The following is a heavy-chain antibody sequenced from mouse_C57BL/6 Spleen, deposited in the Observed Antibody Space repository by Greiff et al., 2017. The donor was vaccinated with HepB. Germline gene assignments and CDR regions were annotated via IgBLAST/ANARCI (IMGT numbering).Heavy chain of an antibody. CDR3: ARCGLLREVYAMDY. CDR2: INPGSGGT. Sequence: VKLMESGAELVRPGTSVKVSCKASGYAFTNYLIEWVKQRPGQGLEWIGVINPGSGGTYYNEKFKGKATLTADKSSSTAYMQLSSLTSEDSAVYFSARCGLLREVYAMDYWGQGTSVTVSS. J-gene: IGHJ4*01. D-gene: IGHD2-3*01. V-gene: IGHV1-54*01. CDR1: GYAFTNYL.